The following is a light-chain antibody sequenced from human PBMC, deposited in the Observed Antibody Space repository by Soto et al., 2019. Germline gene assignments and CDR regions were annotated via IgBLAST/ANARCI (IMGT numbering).Light chain of an antibody. CDR3: QQYNDYIT. V-gene: IGKV3-15*01. Sequence: EIVMTQSPATLSVSPGERATLSCRASQSVSSSLAWYQHSPGQAPRLLIYGASTRATGIPARFSGSGSGAEFTLTISSLQSEDFAVYSCQQYNDYITFGQGTRLEIK. CDR2: GAS. CDR1: QSVSSS. J-gene: IGKJ5*01.